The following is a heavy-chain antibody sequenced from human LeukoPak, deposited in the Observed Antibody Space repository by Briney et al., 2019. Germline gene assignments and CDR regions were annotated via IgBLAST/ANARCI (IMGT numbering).Heavy chain of an antibody. CDR2: IYYSGST. Sequence: KASGTLSPTCTVSGGSISNYYWSWIRQPPGKGLEWIGYIYYSGSTNYNPSLKSRVTISVDTSKNQFSLKLSSVTAADTAVYYCARKRGITHDAFDIWGQGTMVTVSS. J-gene: IGHJ3*02. D-gene: IGHD3-10*01. CDR3: ARKRGITHDAFDI. V-gene: IGHV4-59*12. CDR1: GGSISNYY.